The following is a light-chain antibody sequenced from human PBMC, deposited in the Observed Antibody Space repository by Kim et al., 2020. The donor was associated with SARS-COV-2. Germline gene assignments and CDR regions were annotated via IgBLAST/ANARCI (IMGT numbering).Light chain of an antibody. Sequence: GQSVTISCTGTSSDVGGYNYVSWYQQHPGKAPKLMIYEVSKRPSGVPDRFSGSKSDNTASLTVSGLQAEDEADYYCSSYAGSNKLVFGGGTKLTV. V-gene: IGLV2-8*01. CDR1: SSDVGGYNY. CDR2: EVS. CDR3: SSYAGSNKLV. J-gene: IGLJ3*02.